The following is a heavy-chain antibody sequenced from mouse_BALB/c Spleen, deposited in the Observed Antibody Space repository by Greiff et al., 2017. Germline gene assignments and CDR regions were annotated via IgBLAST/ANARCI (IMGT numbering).Heavy chain of an antibody. V-gene: IGHV1-5*01. CDR2: IYPGNSDT. Sequence: EVQLQQSGTVLARPGASVKMSCKASGYSFTSYWMHWVKQRPGQGLEWIGAIYPGNSDTSYNQKFKGKAKLTAVTSASTAYMELSSLTNEDSAVYYCTRGDRLGDYGYVDYWGQGTTLTVSS. CDR1: GYSFTSYW. CDR3: TRGDRLGDYGYVDY. J-gene: IGHJ2*01. D-gene: IGHD2-13*01.